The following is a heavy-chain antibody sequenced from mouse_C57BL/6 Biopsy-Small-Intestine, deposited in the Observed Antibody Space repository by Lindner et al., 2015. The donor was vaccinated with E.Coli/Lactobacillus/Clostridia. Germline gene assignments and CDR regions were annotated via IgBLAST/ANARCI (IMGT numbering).Heavy chain of an antibody. Sequence: SVKVSCKASGFTFTTYGLTWVRQVPGQGLEWMAWVNPYKGNTTYAQKFQGRLSVSTDTSTNTAYMELRSLGSDDTAVYYCARNGDLPRTLVTVAGNDYWGQGTLVTVSS. CDR3: ARNGDLPRTLVTVAGNDY. V-gene: IGHV14-1*02. J-gene: IGHJ4*01. D-gene: IGHD2-1*01. CDR1: GFTFTTYG. CDR2: VNPYKGNT.